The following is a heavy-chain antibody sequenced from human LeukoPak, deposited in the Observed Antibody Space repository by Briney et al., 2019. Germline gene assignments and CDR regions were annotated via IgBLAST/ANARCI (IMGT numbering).Heavy chain of an antibody. Sequence: SETLSLTCAVYGGSFSGYYWSWIRQPPGKGLEWIGEINHSGSTNYNPSLKSRVTISVDTSKNQFSLKLSSVTAADTAVYYCARDLPYYYGSGSYYQYYYYMDVWGKGTTVTVSS. J-gene: IGHJ6*03. CDR2: INHSGST. V-gene: IGHV4-34*01. CDR3: ARDLPYYYGSGSYYQYYYYMDV. CDR1: GGSFSGYY. D-gene: IGHD3-10*01.